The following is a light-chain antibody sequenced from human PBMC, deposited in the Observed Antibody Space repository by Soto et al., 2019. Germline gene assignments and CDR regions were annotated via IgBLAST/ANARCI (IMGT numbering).Light chain of an antibody. V-gene: IGKV3-15*01. Sequence: TQSPSTLSASVEDRVTITCRASQRVSGGFLAWYQQKPGQAPRLLLYATSSRATGVPDRFSGDGSGTEFTLTISSLQSEDFGVYYCQKYNEWPWTFGQGTKVDIK. CDR1: QRVSGG. CDR2: ATS. CDR3: QKYNEWPWT. J-gene: IGKJ1*01.